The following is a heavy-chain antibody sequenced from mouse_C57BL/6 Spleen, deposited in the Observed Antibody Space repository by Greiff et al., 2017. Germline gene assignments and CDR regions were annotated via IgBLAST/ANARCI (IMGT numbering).Heavy chain of an antibody. CDR2: ISSGSSTI. J-gene: IGHJ4*01. CDR3: ARREGYAMDY. V-gene: IGHV5-17*01. Sequence: EVKLVESGGGLVKPGGSLKLSCAASGFTFSDYGMHWVRQAPEKGLEWVAYISSGSSTIYCADTVKGRFTISRDNAKNTLFLHMTSLRSEDTAMYYCARREGYAMDYWGQGTSVTVSS. CDR1: GFTFSDYG.